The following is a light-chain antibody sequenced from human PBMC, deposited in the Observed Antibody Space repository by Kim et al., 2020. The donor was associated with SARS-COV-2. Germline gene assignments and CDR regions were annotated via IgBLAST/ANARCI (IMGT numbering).Light chain of an antibody. CDR1: SSNIGAGYD. CDR3: QSYDSTLDTV. J-gene: IGLJ3*02. V-gene: IGLV1-40*01. Sequence: GQRVTLSCTGSSSNIGAGYDVHWYQQLPGTAPKLLIYGNSNRPSGVPDRFSGSKSGTSASLAITGLQAEDEADYYCQSYDSTLDTVFGGGTQLTVL. CDR2: GNS.